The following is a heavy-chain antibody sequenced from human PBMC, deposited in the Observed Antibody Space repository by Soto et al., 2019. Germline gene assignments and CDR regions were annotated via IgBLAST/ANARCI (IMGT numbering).Heavy chain of an antibody. CDR3: ASRAVTRTLNYYDGLDV. J-gene: IGHJ6*02. D-gene: IGHD4-17*01. V-gene: IGHV5-51*01. CDR2: IYPGDSDT. Sequence: GESLKISCKGSGYSFTSCWIGWVRQMPGKGLEWMGIIYPGDSDTRYSPSFQGQVTISADKSISTAYLQWSSLKASDTAMYYCASRAVTRTLNYYDGLDVWGQGTTVTVSS. CDR1: GYSFTSCW.